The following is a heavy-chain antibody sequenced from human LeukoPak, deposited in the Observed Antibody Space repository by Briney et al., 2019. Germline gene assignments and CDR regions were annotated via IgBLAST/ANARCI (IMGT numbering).Heavy chain of an antibody. CDR1: GFTFRSYG. CDR2: IKQDGSEK. CDR3: ARGGTYSYGPRLGDY. V-gene: IGHV3-7*01. J-gene: IGHJ4*02. D-gene: IGHD5-18*01. Sequence: GGSLRLSCAASGFTFRSYGMHWVRQAPGKGLEWVANIKQDGSEKYYVDSVKGRFTISRDNAKNSLYLQMNSLRAEDTAVYYCARGGTYSYGPRLGDYWGQGTLVTVSS.